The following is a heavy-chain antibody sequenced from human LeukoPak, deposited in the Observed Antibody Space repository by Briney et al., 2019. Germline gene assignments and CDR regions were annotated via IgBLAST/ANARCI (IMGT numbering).Heavy chain of an antibody. CDR3: ARDLATAIGDAFDI. Sequence: SETLSLTCTVSGGSISSYYWSWIRQPPGKGLEWIGYIYYSGSTNYNPSLKSRVTISVDTSKNQFSLKLSSVTAADTAVYYCARDLATAIGDAFDIWGQGTMVTVSS. CDR1: GGSISSYY. J-gene: IGHJ3*02. V-gene: IGHV4-59*01. D-gene: IGHD1-26*01. CDR2: IYYSGST.